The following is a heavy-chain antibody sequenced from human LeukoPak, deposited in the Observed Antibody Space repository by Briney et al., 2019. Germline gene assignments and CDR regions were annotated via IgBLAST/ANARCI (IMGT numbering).Heavy chain of an antibody. Sequence: SETLSLTCTVSGGSISSYYWSWIRQPAGRGLEWIGRIYTSGSTNYNPSLKSRVTMSVDTSKNQFSLKLSSVTAADTAVYYCARDRDYGSGLYYYYYGMDVWGQGTTVTVSS. V-gene: IGHV4-4*07. D-gene: IGHD3-10*01. CDR2: IYTSGST. CDR1: GGSISSYY. J-gene: IGHJ6*02. CDR3: ARDRDYGSGLYYYYYGMDV.